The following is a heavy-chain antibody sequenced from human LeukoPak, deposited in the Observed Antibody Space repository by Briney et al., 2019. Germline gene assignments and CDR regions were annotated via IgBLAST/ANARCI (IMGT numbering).Heavy chain of an antibody. J-gene: IGHJ5*02. CDR2: ISAYNGNT. CDR1: GYTFTSYG. V-gene: IGHV1-18*01. D-gene: IGHD3-10*01. Sequence: ASVKVSCKASGYTFTSYGISWVRQAPGQGLEWMGWISAYNGNTNYAQKLQGRVTMTTDTSTSTAYMELRSLRSDDTAVYYCARKLPHYYGSGSSFDPWGQGTLVIVSS. CDR3: ARKLPHYYGSGSSFDP.